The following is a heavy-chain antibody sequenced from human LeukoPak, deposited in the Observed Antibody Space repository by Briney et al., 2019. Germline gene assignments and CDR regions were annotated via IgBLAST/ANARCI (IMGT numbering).Heavy chain of an antibody. CDR1: GYTFTSYY. V-gene: IGHV1-46*01. J-gene: IGHJ5*02. D-gene: IGHD2-15*01. CDR3: ARGTKSDVDYCSGGSCYLHWFDP. CDR2: INPSGGST. Sequence: ASVKVSCKASGYTFTSYYMHWVRQAPGQGLEWMGIINPSGGSTSYAQKFQGRVTMTRDTSTSTVYMELSSLRSEDTAVYYCARGTKSDVDYCSGGSCYLHWFDPWGQGTLVTVSS.